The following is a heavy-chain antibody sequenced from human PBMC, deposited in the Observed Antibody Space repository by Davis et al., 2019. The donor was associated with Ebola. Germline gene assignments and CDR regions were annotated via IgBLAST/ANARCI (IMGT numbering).Heavy chain of an antibody. D-gene: IGHD4-11*01. CDR1: GFTFSSYG. V-gene: IGHV3-7*03. J-gene: IGHJ6*02. CDR3: ARVMLTTGLYYYYGMDV. CDR2: IKQDGSEK. Sequence: GESLKISCAASGFTFSSYGMHWVRRAPGKGLEWVANIKQDGSEKYYVDSVKGRFTISRDNAKNSLYLQMNSLRAEDTAVYYCARVMLTTGLYYYYGMDVWGQGTTVTVSS.